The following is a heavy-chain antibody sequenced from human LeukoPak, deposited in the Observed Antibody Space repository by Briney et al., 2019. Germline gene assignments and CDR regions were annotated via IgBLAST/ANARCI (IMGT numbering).Heavy chain of an antibody. V-gene: IGHV3-64*01. CDR3: ARAKGNYYGSGSYFNY. Sequence: GGSLRLSCAASGFTFSSYAMHWVRQAPGKGLEYVSAISINGGSTYYANSVKGRSTISRDNSKNTLYLQMGSLRDEDIAVYYCARAKGNYYGSGSYFNYWGQGTLVTVSS. CDR1: GFTFSSYA. D-gene: IGHD3-10*01. J-gene: IGHJ4*02. CDR2: ISINGGST.